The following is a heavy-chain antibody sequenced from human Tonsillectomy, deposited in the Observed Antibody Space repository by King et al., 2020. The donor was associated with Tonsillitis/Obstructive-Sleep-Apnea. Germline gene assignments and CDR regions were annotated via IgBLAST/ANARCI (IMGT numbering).Heavy chain of an antibody. CDR3: ASGRYCSGGSCYGALDY. CDR2: INSDGSST. J-gene: IGHJ4*02. V-gene: IGHV3-74*01. CDR1: GFTFSSYW. Sequence: VQLVESGGGLVQPGGSLRLSCAASGFTFSSYWMHWVRQAPGKGLVWVSCINSDGSSTNYADSVKGRFTISRDNAKNTRYLQMNSLRAEDTAVYYCASGRYCSGGSCYGALDYWGQGTLVTVSS. D-gene: IGHD2-15*01.